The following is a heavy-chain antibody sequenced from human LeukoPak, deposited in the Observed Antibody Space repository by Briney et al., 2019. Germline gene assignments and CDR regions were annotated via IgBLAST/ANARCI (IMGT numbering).Heavy chain of an antibody. J-gene: IGHJ4*02. V-gene: IGHV5-51*01. CDR2: IYPADSDT. CDR3: ARGLYGNDRAY. D-gene: IGHD1-26*01. Sequence: GESLKISCKGSGYSFINYWIGWVRQMPGKGLEWMGIIYPADSDTRYSPSFQGHVTISADKSISTTYLQWSSLKASDTAIYYCARGLYGNDRAYWGQGTLVTVPS. CDR1: GYSFINYW.